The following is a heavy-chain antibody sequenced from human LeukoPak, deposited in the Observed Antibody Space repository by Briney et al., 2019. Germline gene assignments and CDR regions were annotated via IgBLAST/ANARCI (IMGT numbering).Heavy chain of an antibody. V-gene: IGHV4-38-2*02. CDR1: GGSISSYY. CDR3: ARAGYGDSDFDY. D-gene: IGHD4-17*01. Sequence: SETLSLTCTVSGGSISSYYWSWIRQPPGKGLEWIGSIYHSGNTYYNPSLKSRVTISVDTSKNQFSLKLSSVTAADTAVYYCARAGYGDSDFDYWGQGTLVTVSS. CDR2: IYHSGNT. J-gene: IGHJ4*02.